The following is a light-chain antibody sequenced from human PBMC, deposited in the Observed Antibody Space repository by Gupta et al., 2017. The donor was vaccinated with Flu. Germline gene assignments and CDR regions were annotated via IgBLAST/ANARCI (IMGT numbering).Light chain of an antibody. V-gene: IGLV2-14*03. Sequence: MIYDVSNRPSGVSNRFSGSKSGNTASLTISGLQAEDEADYYCSSYTSIGTLVLGGGTKLTVL. CDR3: SSYTSIGTLV. CDR2: DVS. J-gene: IGLJ2*01.